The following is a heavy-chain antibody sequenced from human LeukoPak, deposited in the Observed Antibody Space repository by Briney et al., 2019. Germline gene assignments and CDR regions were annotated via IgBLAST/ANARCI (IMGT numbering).Heavy chain of an antibody. CDR1: GFTFSSYG. CDR2: ISYDGSNK. J-gene: IGHJ3*01. D-gene: IGHD3-16*01. Sequence: GGSLRLSCAASGFTFSSYGMHWVRQAPGKGLEWVAVISYDGSNKYYADSEKGRFTISRDHAKNTLYLQMSSLRAEDTAVYYCARDFLHLGGWGQGTMVTVSS. V-gene: IGHV3-30*03. CDR3: ARDFLHLGG.